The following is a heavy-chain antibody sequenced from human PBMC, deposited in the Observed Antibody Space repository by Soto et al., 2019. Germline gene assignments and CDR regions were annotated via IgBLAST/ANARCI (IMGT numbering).Heavy chain of an antibody. Sequence: GGSLRLSCAASGFTFSSYAMSWVRQAPGKGLEWVSAISGSGGSTYYADSVKGRFTISRDNSKNTLYLQMNSLRAEDTAVYYCAKGQGTGYCSGGSCYGYWGQGTQVTVSS. D-gene: IGHD2-15*01. CDR2: ISGSGGST. CDR3: AKGQGTGYCSGGSCYGY. J-gene: IGHJ4*02. V-gene: IGHV3-23*01. CDR1: GFTFSSYA.